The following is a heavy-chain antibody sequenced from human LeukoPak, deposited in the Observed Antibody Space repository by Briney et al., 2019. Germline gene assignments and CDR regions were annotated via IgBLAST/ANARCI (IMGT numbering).Heavy chain of an antibody. J-gene: IGHJ5*02. CDR1: GFILDNHW. V-gene: IGHV3-7*01. D-gene: IGHD2-15*01. CDR2: IKYDGSEK. CDR3: AKGPYCSGGSCAKGYWFDP. Sequence: GGSLRLSCAASGFILDNHWMSWVRQAPGKGLEWVANIKYDGSEKYYVDSVKGRFTISRDNSKNTLYLQMNSLRAEDTAVYYCAKGPYCSGGSCAKGYWFDPWGQGTLVTVSS.